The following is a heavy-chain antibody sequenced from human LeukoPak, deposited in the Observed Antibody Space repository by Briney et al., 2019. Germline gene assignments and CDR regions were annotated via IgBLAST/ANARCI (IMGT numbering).Heavy chain of an antibody. J-gene: IGHJ4*02. V-gene: IGHV1-2*02. CDR2: INPNSGGT. D-gene: IGHD3-22*01. Sequence: ASVKVSCKATGDTFSGYNMHWVRQAPGQGLEWMGWINPNSGGTDYAQRFQGRVTMTRDTSISTAYMELSRLRSDDTAVYYCARSVNYYDTSGYFYNVGGPVDYWGQGTLVTVSS. CDR3: ARSVNYYDTSGYFYNVGGPVDY. CDR1: GDTFSGYN.